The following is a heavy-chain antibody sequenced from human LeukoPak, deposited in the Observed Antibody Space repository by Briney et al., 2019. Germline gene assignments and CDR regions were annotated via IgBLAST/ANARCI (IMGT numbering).Heavy chain of an antibody. CDR3: VRDVGIYSSSFFDH. Sequence: GASVKVSCKASGYTFTNYGISWVRQAPGQGPEWMGWIGVSNRNTNYAQKFQGRVTVIADTSTTTAFMELRSLRSDDTAVYYCVRDVGIYSSSFFDHWGQGTLVTVSS. D-gene: IGHD6-6*01. J-gene: IGHJ4*02. V-gene: IGHV1-18*01. CDR2: IGVSNRNT. CDR1: GYTFTNYG.